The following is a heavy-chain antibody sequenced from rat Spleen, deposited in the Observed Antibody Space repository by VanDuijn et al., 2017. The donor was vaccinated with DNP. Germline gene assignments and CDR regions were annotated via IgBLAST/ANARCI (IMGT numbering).Heavy chain of an antibody. Sequence: EVQLQESGPGLVKPSQSLSLTCSVTAYSITTNYWGWIRKFPGNKMEWIGHIRYSGSTSYNPSLKSRSSITRDTSKNQFFLQLNSVTSEDTARYYCASYYYDGYYAMDAWGQGTSVTVSS. CDR2: IRYSGST. CDR1: AYSITTNY. CDR3: ASYYYDGYYAMDA. J-gene: IGHJ4*01. D-gene: IGHD1-12*02. V-gene: IGHV3-1*01.